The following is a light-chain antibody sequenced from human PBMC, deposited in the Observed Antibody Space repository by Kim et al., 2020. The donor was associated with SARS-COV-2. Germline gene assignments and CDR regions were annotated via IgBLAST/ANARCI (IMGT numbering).Light chain of an antibody. CDR2: AAS. CDR3: QKCDSAPWT. V-gene: IGKV1-27*01. Sequence: ASVGDRVTITCRASQDIINYLAWFQLNPGKAPKLLIYAASALQPGVPSRFSGSGSGTDFTLTVTSLQPEDVATYYCQKCDSAPWTFGQGTKVDIK. J-gene: IGKJ1*01. CDR1: QDIINY.